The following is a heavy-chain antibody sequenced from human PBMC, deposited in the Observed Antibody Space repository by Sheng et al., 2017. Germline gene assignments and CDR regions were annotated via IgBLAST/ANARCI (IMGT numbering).Heavy chain of an antibody. CDR3: AKDKGGGFGELDH. J-gene: IGHJ5*02. Sequence: EVQLVESGGGLVQPGRSLRLSCAASGFPFDDYSMHWVRQAPGKGLEWVSGINWNSGRIAYADSVKGRFTISRDNAKDSLFLQMNSLRVEDMALHFCAKDKGGGFGELDHWGQGVLVIVSS. V-gene: IGHV3-9*03. CDR1: GFPFDDYS. D-gene: IGHD3-10*01. CDR2: INWNSGRI.